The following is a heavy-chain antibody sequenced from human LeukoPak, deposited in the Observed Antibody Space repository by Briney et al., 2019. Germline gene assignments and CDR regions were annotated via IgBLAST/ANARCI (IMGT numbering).Heavy chain of an antibody. CDR3: ARAVMMVRGVIIGGYWFDP. J-gene: IGHJ5*02. D-gene: IGHD3-10*01. CDR1: GGSINGFS. CDR2: INYIGST. Sequence: SETLSLTCTVSGGSINGFSWSWIRQSPGKGLEWIGYINYIGSTDYNPSLKSRITISVDTSKNQFSLKLNSVTAADTAVYYCARAVMMVRGVIIGGYWFDPWGQGTLVTVSS. V-gene: IGHV4-59*01.